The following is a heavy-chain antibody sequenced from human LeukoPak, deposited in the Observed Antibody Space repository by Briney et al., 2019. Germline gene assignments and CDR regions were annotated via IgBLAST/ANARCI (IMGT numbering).Heavy chain of an antibody. CDR3: ARDRGAMPPDY. J-gene: IGHJ4*02. Sequence: GGSLRLSCAASGFTFSSYGMHWVRQAPGKGLEWVAVIWYDGSNKYYADSVKGRFTISRDNSKNTLYLQMNSLRAEDTAVYYCARDRGAMPPDYWGQGTLVTVSS. CDR2: IWYDGSNK. D-gene: IGHD2-2*01. V-gene: IGHV3-33*01. CDR1: GFTFSSYG.